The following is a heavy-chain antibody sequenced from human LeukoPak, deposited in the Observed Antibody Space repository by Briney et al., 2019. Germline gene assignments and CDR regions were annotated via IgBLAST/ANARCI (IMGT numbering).Heavy chain of an antibody. D-gene: IGHD3-3*01. Sequence: SETLSLTCTVSGGSISSSSYYLGWIRQPPGKGLEWIGSIYYSGSTYYNPSLKSRVTISVDTSKNQFSLKLSSVTAADTAVYYCARHGNTLFGVVMYYFDYWGQGSLVTVSS. CDR2: IYYSGST. V-gene: IGHV4-39*01. CDR1: GGSISSSSYY. J-gene: IGHJ4*02. CDR3: ARHGNTLFGVVMYYFDY.